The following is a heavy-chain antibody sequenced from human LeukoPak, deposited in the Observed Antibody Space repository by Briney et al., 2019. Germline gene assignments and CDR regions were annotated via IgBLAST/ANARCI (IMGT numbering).Heavy chain of an antibody. CDR3: AREEMGFDY. V-gene: IGHV3-7*01. D-gene: IGHD5-24*01. Sequence: GGSLRLSCAASGFTFSNYWMSWVRQAPGKGLEWVANIKPDGSEKYYVDSVKGRFTISRDNAKNSLYLQMNSLRAEDTAVFYCAREEMGFDYWGQGTLVTVSS. CDR1: GFTFSNYW. J-gene: IGHJ4*02. CDR2: IKPDGSEK.